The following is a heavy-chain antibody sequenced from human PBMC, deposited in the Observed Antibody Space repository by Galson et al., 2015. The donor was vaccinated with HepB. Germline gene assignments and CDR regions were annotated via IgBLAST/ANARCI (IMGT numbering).Heavy chain of an antibody. CDR1: GFTFGDYA. Sequence: SLRLSCAASGFTFGDYAMSWFRQAPGKGLEWVGFIRSKAYGGTTEYAASVKGRFTISRYDSISIAYLQMNSLKTEDTAVYYCTSYSLIVGASASYFDYWGQGTLVTVSS. CDR2: IRSKAYGGTT. D-gene: IGHD1-26*01. J-gene: IGHJ4*02. CDR3: TSYSLIVGASASYFDY. V-gene: IGHV3-49*03.